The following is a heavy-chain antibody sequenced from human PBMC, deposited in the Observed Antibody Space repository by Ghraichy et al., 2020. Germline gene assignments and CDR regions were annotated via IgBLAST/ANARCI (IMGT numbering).Heavy chain of an antibody. V-gene: IGHV4-4*01. CDR2: IYQSGST. D-gene: IGHD3-3*01. J-gene: IGHJ6*03. Sequence: GSLRLSCAVSGGSISITHWWTWVRQPPGKGLEWIGEIYQSGSTNYNPSLKSRATTSLDKAKNQFSLKLSSVTDADTAVYFCARGGLWSGFYYMDVWGKGTAVTVSS. CDR1: GGSISITHW. CDR3: ARGGLWSGFYYMDV.